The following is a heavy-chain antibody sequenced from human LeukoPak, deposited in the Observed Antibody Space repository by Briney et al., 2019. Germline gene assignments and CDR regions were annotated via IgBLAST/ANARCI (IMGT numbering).Heavy chain of an antibody. Sequence: GEALQIACQGSGYSFTSYWIGWVRQMPGQGLEWMGSLYPGDSDTRNSPSFQGHLTISADKSFSTAYLQWSSLKASHSAMYYCASPIEDAFDIWGQGTMVTVSS. V-gene: IGHV5-51*01. J-gene: IGHJ3*02. CDR3: ASPIEDAFDI. CDR1: GYSFTSYW. CDR2: LYPGDSDT. D-gene: IGHD2/OR15-2a*01.